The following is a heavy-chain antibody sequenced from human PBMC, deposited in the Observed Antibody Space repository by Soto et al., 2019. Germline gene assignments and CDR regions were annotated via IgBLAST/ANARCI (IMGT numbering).Heavy chain of an antibody. V-gene: IGHV3-74*01. CDR3: ARGYYYDSSGYYFDY. D-gene: IGHD3-22*01. J-gene: IGHJ4*02. Sequence: GGSLRLSCAASGFTFSSYWMHWVRQAPGKGLVWVSRSNSDGSSTNYAYSVKCRFTISRDNAKNTLYLQMNSLRAEDTAVYYCARGYYYDSSGYYFDYWGQGTLVTVSS. CDR2: SNSDGSST. CDR1: GFTFSSYW.